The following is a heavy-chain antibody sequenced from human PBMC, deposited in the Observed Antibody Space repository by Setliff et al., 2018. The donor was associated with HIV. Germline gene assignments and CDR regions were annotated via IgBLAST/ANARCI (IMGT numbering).Heavy chain of an antibody. CDR3: ARRGKTETSYVLNWFDP. D-gene: IGHD3-10*02. V-gene: IGHV4-39*07. CDR2: IFYTGRT. CDR1: GGSIGSSDCY. J-gene: IGHJ5*02. Sequence: SETLSLTCTVSGGSIGSSDCYWGWIRQPPGKGLEWIGSIFYTGRTTYNPSLRSRVTISLDTSKTQFSLSLTSVTAADTAMYYCARRGKTETSYVLNWFDPWGQGILVTVSS.